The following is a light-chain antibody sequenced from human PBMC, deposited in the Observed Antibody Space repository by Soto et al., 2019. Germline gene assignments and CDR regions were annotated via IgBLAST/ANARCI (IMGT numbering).Light chain of an antibody. CDR1: QSSSSY. V-gene: IGKV1-39*01. CDR3: QQSSRTPFT. Sequence: DSQMTQSPTTLSASAGDRVTLXXRASQSSSSYLNWYQQKPGTAPKXMLYSASSLQSLGPSMFSGSGSGTDFTLTISSLQPEDFATYYCQQSSRTPFTFGQGTRLDI. J-gene: IGKJ5*01. CDR2: SAS.